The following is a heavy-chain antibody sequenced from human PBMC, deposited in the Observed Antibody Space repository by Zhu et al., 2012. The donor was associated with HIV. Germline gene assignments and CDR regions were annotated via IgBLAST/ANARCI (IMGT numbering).Heavy chain of an antibody. J-gene: IGHJ5*02. CDR2: FYRTGDI. CDR1: GYSIFNGYY. D-gene: IGHD2-15*01. V-gene: IGHV4-38-2*02. Sequence: QVQLQESGPGLVKPSETLSLTCTVSGYSIFNGYYWGWVRQPPGKGLEWIGSFYRTGDIYYNPSLKSRVTISGDMSKNQFSLRLSSVTAADTAVYYCAQKEGYCSGGRCYRFLFDPWSQGTLVTVSS. CDR3: AQKEGYCSGGRCYRFLFDP.